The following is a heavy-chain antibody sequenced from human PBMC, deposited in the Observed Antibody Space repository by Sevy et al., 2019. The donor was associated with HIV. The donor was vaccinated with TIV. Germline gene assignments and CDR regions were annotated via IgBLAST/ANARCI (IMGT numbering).Heavy chain of an antibody. CDR3: ARLPAYCTSSRYYFVN. J-gene: IGHJ4*02. D-gene: IGHD2-8*01. Sequence: SETLSLTCTVSGGSISSSSYYWGWIRQPPGKGLEWIGGFHYRESTYYNPSIKGRVTLSVDTSKNQFSLKLSSVTAADTAVYYCARLPAYCTSSRYYFVNWGQGSLVTASS. CDR2: FHYREST. V-gene: IGHV4-39*01. CDR1: GGSISSSSYY.